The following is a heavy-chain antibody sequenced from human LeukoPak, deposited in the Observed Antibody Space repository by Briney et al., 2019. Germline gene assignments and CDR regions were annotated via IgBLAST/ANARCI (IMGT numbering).Heavy chain of an antibody. CDR3: ARDWLAGVPFDAFDL. CDR1: GFTLSSYW. V-gene: IGHV3-7*01. D-gene: IGHD3-10*01. J-gene: IGHJ3*01. Sequence: PGGSLRLSCAASGFTLSSYWMSWFRQAPGKGLEWVANIKEDGSEKYYVDSVKGRFTISRDNAKNSLYLHMNSLTAEDTAMYYCARDWLAGVPFDAFDLWGQGTMVTVSS. CDR2: IKEDGSEK.